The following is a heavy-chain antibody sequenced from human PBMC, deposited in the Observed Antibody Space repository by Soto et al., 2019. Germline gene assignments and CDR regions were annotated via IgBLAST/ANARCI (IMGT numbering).Heavy chain of an antibody. J-gene: IGHJ4*02. Sequence: SETLSLTCAVSGGSFTSNNWWPWVRQPPGQGLEWIGEIYRAGSTNYTPSLKRRVTISRDKSENQFSLKVTSLTAADTAVYYCASRDPGTSVDYWGQGTLVTVSS. V-gene: IGHV4-4*02. CDR1: GGSFTSNNW. CDR3: ASRDPGTSVDY. D-gene: IGHD1-7*01. CDR2: IYRAGST.